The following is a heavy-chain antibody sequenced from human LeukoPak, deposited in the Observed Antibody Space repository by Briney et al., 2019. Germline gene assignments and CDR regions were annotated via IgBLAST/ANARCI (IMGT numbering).Heavy chain of an antibody. CDR3: ARQGSSGWSSLDY. CDR2: IYPGDSDT. J-gene: IGHJ4*02. V-gene: IGHV5-51*01. Sequence: ESLQISCKGSGYSFTSYWIGWVRPVPGKGLEWMGIIYPGDSDTRYSPSFQGQVTISADKSISTAYLQWSSLKASDTAMYYCARQGSSGWSSLDYWGQGTLVTVSS. D-gene: IGHD6-19*01. CDR1: GYSFTSYW.